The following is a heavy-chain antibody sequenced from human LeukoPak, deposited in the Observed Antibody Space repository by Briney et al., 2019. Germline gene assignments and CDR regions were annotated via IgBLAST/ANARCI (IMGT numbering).Heavy chain of an antibody. CDR3: ARVIECSSTSCYTSNAFDI. D-gene: IGHD2-2*02. J-gene: IGHJ3*02. V-gene: IGHV1-2*02. CDR2: INPNSGGT. Sequence: ASVKVSCKASGYTFTGYYMHWVRQAPGQGLEWMGWINPNSGGTNYAQKFQGRVTMTRDTSISTAYMELSRLRSDDTAVYYCARVIECSSTSCYTSNAFDIWGQGTMVTVSS. CDR1: GYTFTGYY.